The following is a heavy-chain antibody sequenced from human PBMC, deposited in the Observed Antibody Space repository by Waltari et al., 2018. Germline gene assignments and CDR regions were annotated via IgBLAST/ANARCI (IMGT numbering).Heavy chain of an antibody. J-gene: IGHJ1*01. CDR3: ARAGYCSSTSCYTKYFQH. CDR2: INHSGST. CDR1: GGSFSGYY. D-gene: IGHD2-2*02. Sequence: QVQLQQWGAGLLKPSETLSLTCAVSGGSFSGYYWSWIRQPPGTGLEWIGEINHSGSTNYNPSLKSRVTISVDTSKNQFSLKLSSVTAADTAVYYCARAGYCSSTSCYTKYFQHWGQGTLVTVSS. V-gene: IGHV4-34*01.